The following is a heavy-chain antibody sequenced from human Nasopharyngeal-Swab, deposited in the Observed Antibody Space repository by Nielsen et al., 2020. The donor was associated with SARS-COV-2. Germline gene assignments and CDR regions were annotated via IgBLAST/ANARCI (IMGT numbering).Heavy chain of an antibody. Sequence: GESLKISCAASGFTFSSYAMSWVRQAPGKGLEWVSAISGSGGSTYYADSVKGRFTISRDNSKNTLYLQMNSLRAEDTAVYYCARAATEYYYGMDVWGQGTTVTVSS. CDR1: GFTFSSYA. CDR3: ARAATEYYYGMDV. D-gene: IGHD1-1*01. CDR2: ISGSGGST. V-gene: IGHV3-23*01. J-gene: IGHJ6*02.